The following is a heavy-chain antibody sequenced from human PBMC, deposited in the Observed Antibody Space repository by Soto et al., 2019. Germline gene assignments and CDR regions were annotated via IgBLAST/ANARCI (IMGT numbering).Heavy chain of an antibody. CDR3: ASGVVAGTPFDY. CDR2: IIPIFGTA. D-gene: IGHD6-19*01. Sequence: SVKVSCKASGGTFSSYAISWVRQAPGQGLEWMGGIIPIFGTANYAQKFQGRVTITADESTSTAYMELSSLRSEDTAVYYCASGVVAGTPFDYWGQGTLVTVPS. V-gene: IGHV1-69*13. J-gene: IGHJ4*02. CDR1: GGTFSSYA.